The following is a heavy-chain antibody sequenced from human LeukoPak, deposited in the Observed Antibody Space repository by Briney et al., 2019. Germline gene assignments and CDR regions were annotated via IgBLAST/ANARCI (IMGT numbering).Heavy chain of an antibody. CDR1: GYTFATYT. V-gene: IGHV1-2*02. J-gene: IGHJ4*02. D-gene: IGHD3-10*01. Sequence: ASVKVSCKASGYTFATYTINWVRQAPGQGLEWMGWINPNSGGTNYAQKFQGRVTMTRDTSISTAYMELSRLRSDDTAVYYCARGEFGESDYWGQGTLVTVSS. CDR2: INPNSGGT. CDR3: ARGEFGESDY.